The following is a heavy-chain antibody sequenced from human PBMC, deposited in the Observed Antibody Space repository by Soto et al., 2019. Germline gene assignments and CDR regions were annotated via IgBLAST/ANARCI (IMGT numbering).Heavy chain of an antibody. CDR1: GFTFSSYA. J-gene: IGHJ6*02. CDR2: ISYDGSNK. V-gene: IGHV3-30-3*01. D-gene: IGHD3-3*01. Sequence: GGSLRLSCAASGFTFSSYAMHWVRQAPGKGLEWVAVISYDGSNKYYADPVKGRFTISRDNSKNTLYLQMNSLRAEDTAVYYCARDGSTRFLEWLSTYYYYYGMDVWGQGSTVTVSS. CDR3: ARDGSTRFLEWLSTYYYYYGMDV.